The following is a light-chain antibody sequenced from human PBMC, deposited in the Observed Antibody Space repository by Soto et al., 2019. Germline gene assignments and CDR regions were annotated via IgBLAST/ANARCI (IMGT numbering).Light chain of an antibody. V-gene: IGLV1-44*01. J-gene: IGLJ2*01. CDR3: ATWEASLHVL. CDR1: TSNIGTNT. CDR2: SND. Sequence: QSVLTQAPSASGTPGQRVSISCSVSTSNIGTNTVSWYHRVPGTAPKLLIYSNDQRPSAVPGRFSGSKSGTSASLAISGLLSEDEADYYCATWEASLHVLFGGGTTLTVL.